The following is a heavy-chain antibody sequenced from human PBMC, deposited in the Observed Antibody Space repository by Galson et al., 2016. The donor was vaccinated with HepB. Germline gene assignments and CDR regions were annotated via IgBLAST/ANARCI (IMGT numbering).Heavy chain of an antibody. V-gene: IGHV3-74*01. J-gene: IGHJ4*02. D-gene: IGHD3-9*01. CDR2: INSDGSSR. CDR3: AVSMGGAFDWYDYLDY. Sequence: SLRLSCAASGFTFSRYWMHWVRQVPGKGLVWVSRINSDGSSRNYADSVKGRFTISRDNAESTLYLQMNSLRVEDTALYCCAVSMGGAFDWYDYLDYWGQETLVAVTS. CDR1: GFTFSRYW.